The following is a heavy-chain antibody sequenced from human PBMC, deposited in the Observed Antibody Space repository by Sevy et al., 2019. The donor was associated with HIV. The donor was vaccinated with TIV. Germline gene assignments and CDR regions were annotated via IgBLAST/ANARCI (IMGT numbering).Heavy chain of an antibody. CDR1: GFTFSDYY. J-gene: IGHJ3*02. CDR3: ARENYDFWSGSYDAFDI. V-gene: IGHV3-11*01. CDR2: ISSSGSTI. D-gene: IGHD3-3*01. Sequence: GGSLRLSCAASGFTFSDYYMSWIRQAPGKGLEWVSYISSSGSTIYYADSVKGRFTISRDNAKNSLYLQMNSLRAEDTAVYYCARENYDFWSGSYDAFDIWGQGTMVTVSS.